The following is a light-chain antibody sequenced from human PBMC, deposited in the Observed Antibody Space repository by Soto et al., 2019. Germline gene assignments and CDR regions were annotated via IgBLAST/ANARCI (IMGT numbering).Light chain of an antibody. Sequence: EIVLTQSPGTLSLSPGERATLSCRASQSINSRYLAWYQQKPCQAPRLLIYGASSRATGIPDRFSGSASGTDFTLTISRLEPEDFSVYYCQLFGGSPGFTFGPGTKVAIK. CDR3: QLFGGSPGFT. CDR1: QSINSRY. J-gene: IGKJ3*01. CDR2: GAS. V-gene: IGKV3-20*01.